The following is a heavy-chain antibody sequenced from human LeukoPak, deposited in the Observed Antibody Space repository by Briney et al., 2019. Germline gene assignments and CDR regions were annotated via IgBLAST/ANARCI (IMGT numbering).Heavy chain of an antibody. CDR3: AKSRARRDGSAGSIDH. CDR2: ISGSNGRT. Sequence: PGRSLRLSCAASGFTFDDYAMHWVRQAPGKGLEWVSGISGSNGRTYYADSVKGRFTISRDNSKNTLYLQMNSLRAEDTAVYYCAKSRARRDGSAGSIDHWGQGTLVTVSS. J-gene: IGHJ4*02. CDR1: GFTFDDYA. V-gene: IGHV3-23*01. D-gene: IGHD2-15*01.